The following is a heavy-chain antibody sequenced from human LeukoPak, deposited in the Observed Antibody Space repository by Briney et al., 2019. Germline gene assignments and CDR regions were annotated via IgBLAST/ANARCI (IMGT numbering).Heavy chain of an antibody. Sequence: GGSLRLSCAASGFTFSSYEMNWVRQAPGKGLEWVSYISSSGSTIYYADSVKSRFTISRDNAKNSLYLQMNSLRAEDTAVYYCASLAAATVDYWGQGTLVTVSS. CDR3: ASLAAATVDY. J-gene: IGHJ4*02. D-gene: IGHD2-15*01. CDR1: GFTFSSYE. CDR2: ISSSGSTI. V-gene: IGHV3-48*03.